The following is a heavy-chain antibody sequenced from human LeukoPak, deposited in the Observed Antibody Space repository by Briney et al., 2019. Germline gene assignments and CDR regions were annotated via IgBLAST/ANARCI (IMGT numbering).Heavy chain of an antibody. J-gene: IGHJ4*02. CDR3: ARDNDSRDPPHFDY. V-gene: IGHV1-69*06. D-gene: IGHD3-16*01. CDR2: IIPIFGTT. Sequence: ASVKVSCKASGGTFTSYAITWVRQVPEQGLEWMGEIIPIFGTTNYARKFRGRVTLTADKSTRTAYMELSSLRSEDTAVYYCARDNDSRDPPHFDYWGQGTLVTVSS. CDR1: GGTFTSYA.